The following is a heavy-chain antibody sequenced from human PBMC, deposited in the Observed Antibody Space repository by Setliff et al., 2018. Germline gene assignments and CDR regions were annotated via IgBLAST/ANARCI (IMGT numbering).Heavy chain of an antibody. D-gene: IGHD1-1*01. Sequence: SSETLSLTCTVSGDSINSYPYYWGWIRQPPGKGLEWIGNIYYTGITYYNPSLKSRVTMSVDTSKNQFSLNLTSVTAEDTAVYYCARTGTYRYFDYWGQGTRVTVSS. CDR1: GDSINSYPYY. CDR3: ARTGTYRYFDY. V-gene: IGHV4-39*01. J-gene: IGHJ4*02. CDR2: IYYTGIT.